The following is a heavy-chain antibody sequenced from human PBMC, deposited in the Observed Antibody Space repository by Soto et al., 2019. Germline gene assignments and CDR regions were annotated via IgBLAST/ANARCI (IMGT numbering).Heavy chain of an antibody. D-gene: IGHD4-17*01. CDR3: AREMTTARFDP. Sequence: EVQLVESGGGLVKPGGSLRLSCAASGFTFSSYSMNWVRQAPGKGLEWVSSISSSSYIYYADSVKGRFTISRDNAKNSLYLQMNSLRAEDTAVYYCAREMTTARFDPWGQGTLVTVSS. CDR1: GFTFSSYS. CDR2: ISSSSYI. J-gene: IGHJ5*02. V-gene: IGHV3-21*01.